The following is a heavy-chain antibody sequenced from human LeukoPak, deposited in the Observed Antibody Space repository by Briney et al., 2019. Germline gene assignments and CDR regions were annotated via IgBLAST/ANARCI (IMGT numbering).Heavy chain of an antibody. CDR1: GFTFSNAY. D-gene: IGHD1-26*01. J-gene: IGHJ4*02. V-gene: IGHV3-48*02. CDR3: ASSGSYRFDY. Sequence: GGSLRLSCAASGFTFSNAYMNWVRQAPGKGLEWVSHITASGTAMFYADSVKGRFTISRDNAKNSLYLQMNSLRDEDTAVYYCASSGSYRFDYWGQGTLVTVSS. CDR2: ITASGTAM.